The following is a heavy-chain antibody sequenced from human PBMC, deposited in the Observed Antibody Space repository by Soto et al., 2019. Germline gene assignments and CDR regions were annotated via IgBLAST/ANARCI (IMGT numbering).Heavy chain of an antibody. CDR3: AREGSSSSGLWGMDV. Sequence: GFLRLSCAASGFTFSSYSMNWVRRAPGKGLEWVSSISSSSSYIYYADSVKGRFTISRDNAKNSLYLQMNSLRAEDTAVYYCAREGSSSSGLWGMDVWGQGTTVTVSS. V-gene: IGHV3-21*01. D-gene: IGHD6-6*01. CDR2: ISSSSSYI. J-gene: IGHJ6*02. CDR1: GFTFSSYS.